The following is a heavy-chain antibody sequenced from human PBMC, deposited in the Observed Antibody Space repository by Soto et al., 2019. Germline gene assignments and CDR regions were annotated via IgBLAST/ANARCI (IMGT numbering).Heavy chain of an antibody. CDR1: GDSTSINSYY. V-gene: IGHV4-39*01. J-gene: IGHJ4*02. Sequence: QLQLQESGPGLVKPSETLSLTCTVPGDSTSINSYYWGWIRQAPGKGLEWVGSVYYSGKTYYNSSLKRRVTISVDTSKNLVFRNLNSVTAADTAVYYCARLIIRHWAFDYWGQGTLVTVSS. CDR2: VYYSGKT. D-gene: IGHD3-10*01. CDR3: ARLIIRHWAFDY.